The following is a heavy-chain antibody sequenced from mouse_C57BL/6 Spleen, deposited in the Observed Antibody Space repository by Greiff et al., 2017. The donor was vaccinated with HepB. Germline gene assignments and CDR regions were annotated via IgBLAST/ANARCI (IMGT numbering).Heavy chain of an antibody. D-gene: IGHD1-1*01. CDR1: GYAFTNYL. V-gene: IGHV1-54*01. CDR3: ARSYYYGSSHFDY. J-gene: IGHJ2*01. CDR2: INPGSGGT. Sequence: VQGVESGAELVRPGTSVKVSCKASGYAFTNYLIEWVKQRPGQGLEWIGVINPGSGGTNYNEKFKGKATLTADKSSSTAYMQLSSLTSEDSAVYFCARSYYYGSSHFDYWGQGTTLTVSS.